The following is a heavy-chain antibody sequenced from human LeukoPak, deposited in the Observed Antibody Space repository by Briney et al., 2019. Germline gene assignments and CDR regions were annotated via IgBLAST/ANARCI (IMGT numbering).Heavy chain of an antibody. CDR2: IKQDGSEK. J-gene: IGHJ4*02. V-gene: IGHV3-7*01. Sequence: PGGSLRLSCAASGFTFSSYWMSWVRQAPGKGLEWVANIKQDGSEKYYVDSVKGRFTISRDNAKNSLYLQMNSLRAEDTAVYYCVRPSYYYDSSGYYYWGQGTLVIVSS. CDR3: VRPSYYYDSSGYYY. CDR1: GFTFSSYW. D-gene: IGHD3-22*01.